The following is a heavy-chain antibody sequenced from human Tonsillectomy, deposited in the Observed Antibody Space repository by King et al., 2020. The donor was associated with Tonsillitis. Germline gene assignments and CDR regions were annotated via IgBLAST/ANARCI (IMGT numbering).Heavy chain of an antibody. Sequence: QLVQSGAEVKKPGASVKVSCKASGYTFTGYYMHWVRQAPGQGLEWMGWINPNSGGTNYAQKFQGRVTMTRDTSISTAYMELSRLRSDDTAVYYCARDLKGQLVGNYYYYYMDVWGKGTTVTVSS. J-gene: IGHJ6*03. CDR1: GYTFTGYY. CDR3: ARDLKGQLVGNYYYYYMDV. D-gene: IGHD6-6*01. V-gene: IGHV1-2*02. CDR2: INPNSGGT.